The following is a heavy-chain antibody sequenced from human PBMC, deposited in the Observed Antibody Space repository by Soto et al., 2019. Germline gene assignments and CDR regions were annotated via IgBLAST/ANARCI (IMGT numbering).Heavy chain of an antibody. D-gene: IGHD3-22*01. J-gene: IGHJ4*02. CDR3: ARMGCDYDTAGDY. CDR1: GFSLSTSVMC. V-gene: IGHV2-70*01. CDR2: IDWDDDE. Sequence: GPTLVNPTHTLTLTCTFSGFSLSTSVMCVSWIRQPPGKALEWLALIDWDDDEYYSTSLKTRLTISKDTSKNQVVLTMTNMDPVDKATYYCARMGCDYDTAGDYWGQGTLVTVYS.